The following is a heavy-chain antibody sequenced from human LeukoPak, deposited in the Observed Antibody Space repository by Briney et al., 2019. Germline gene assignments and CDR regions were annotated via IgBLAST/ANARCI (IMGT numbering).Heavy chain of an antibody. CDR1: GFTFSSYS. CDR3: ARRAAGTTKTNYYYYYMYV. Sequence: GGSLRLSCAASGFTFSSYSMTWVRQAPGKGLEWVSSITSSSSTIYYADSVKGRFTISRDNAKNSLYLQMNSLRAEDTAVYYCARRAAGTTKTNYYYYYMYVWGKGTTVTVSS. V-gene: IGHV3-48*04. D-gene: IGHD1-7*01. CDR2: ITSSSSTI. J-gene: IGHJ6*03.